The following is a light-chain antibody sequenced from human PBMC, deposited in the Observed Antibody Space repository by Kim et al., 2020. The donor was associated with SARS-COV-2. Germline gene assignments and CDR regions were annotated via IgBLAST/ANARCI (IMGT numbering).Light chain of an antibody. J-gene: IGKJ1*01. Sequence: VSPGERATLSCRASQSVSSNLAWYQQKPGQVPRLLIYGASTRATGIPARFSGSGSGTEFILTISSLQSEDFAVYYCQQYNSWPRTFGQGTKVEIK. CDR3: QQYNSWPRT. CDR2: GAS. V-gene: IGKV3-15*01. CDR1: QSVSSN.